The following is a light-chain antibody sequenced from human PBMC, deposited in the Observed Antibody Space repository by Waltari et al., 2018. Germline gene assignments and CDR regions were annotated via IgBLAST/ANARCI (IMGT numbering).Light chain of an antibody. J-gene: IGKJ2*01. CDR1: HDFRKY. CDR2: DAS. V-gene: IGKV1-33*01. CDR3: QQYDNLPYT. Sequence: DIQMTQSPSSLSASVGDRVTITCQASHDFRKYLNWYQQKPGKAPKLLIYDASNLQAGVPSRFSGSASGTHFTFTISNLQPGDTATYFCQQYDNLPYTFGQGTKLEI.